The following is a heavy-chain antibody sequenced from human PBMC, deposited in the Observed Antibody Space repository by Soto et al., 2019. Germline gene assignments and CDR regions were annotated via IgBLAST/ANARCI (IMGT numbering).Heavy chain of an antibody. J-gene: IGHJ3*01. CDR2: INQDATQK. CDR3: ARANAIDV. CDR1: GFTFSSKW. Sequence: EVQLVESGGGLVQPGGSLRLSCEASGFTFSSKWMTWVRQVSGKGLEWVANINQDATQKYYVDSVKGRFTISRDNAKNSLYLQMNSLRVEDTAVYYCARANAIDVWGQGIIVTVSS. V-gene: IGHV3-7*01.